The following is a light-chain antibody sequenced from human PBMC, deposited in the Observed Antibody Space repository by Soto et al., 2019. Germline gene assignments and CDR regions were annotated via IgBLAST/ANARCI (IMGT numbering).Light chain of an antibody. V-gene: IGKV3-20*01. Sequence: EIVMTQSPATLSVSPGERATLSCRASQSVNTNLAWYQQKPGQAPRLLIYAASSRAAGIPDRFSGSGSGTDFTLTISRLEPEDFAVYYCQQYASSPSTFGQGTKVDIK. CDR2: AAS. CDR1: QSVNTN. CDR3: QQYASSPST. J-gene: IGKJ1*01.